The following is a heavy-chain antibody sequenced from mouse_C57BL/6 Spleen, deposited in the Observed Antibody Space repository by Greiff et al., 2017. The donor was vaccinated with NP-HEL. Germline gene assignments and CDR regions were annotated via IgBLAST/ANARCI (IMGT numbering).Heavy chain of an antibody. V-gene: IGHV1-69*01. Sequence: VQLQQSGAELVMPGASVKLSCKASGYTFTSYWMHWVKQRPGQGLEWIGEIDPSDSYTNYNQKFKGKSTLTVDKSSSTAYMQLSSLTSEDSAVYYCARPRSHSYYGYDGTGYYAMDYWGQGTSVTVSS. CDR3: ARPRSHSYYGYDGTGYYAMDY. CDR2: IDPSDSYT. D-gene: IGHD2-9*01. CDR1: GYTFTSYW. J-gene: IGHJ4*01.